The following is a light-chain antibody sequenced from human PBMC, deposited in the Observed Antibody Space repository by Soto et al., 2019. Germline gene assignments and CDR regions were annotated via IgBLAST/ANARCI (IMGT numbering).Light chain of an antibody. CDR1: QRVSNNF. CDR2: DAT. V-gene: IGKV3D-20*01. J-gene: IGKJ1*01. Sequence: VVLTQFPGTLSLSPEETATLSCGASQRVSNNFLGWYQQKPGLPPRLLIYDATSRANGIPEKFSGRGSGTHFTLTISRLEPEDFAVYYCQQYGSTPWTFGRGTKVDIK. CDR3: QQYGSTPWT.